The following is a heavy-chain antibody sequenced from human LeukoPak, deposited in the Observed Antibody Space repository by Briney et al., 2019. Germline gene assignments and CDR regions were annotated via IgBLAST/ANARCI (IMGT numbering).Heavy chain of an antibody. J-gene: IGHJ4*02. V-gene: IGHV3-30-3*01. D-gene: IGHD3-22*01. CDR3: ARGPMIVVDAEHTFDY. CDR2: ISYDGSNK. CDR1: GFTFSNYA. Sequence: GGSLRLSRAASGFTFSNYAMHWVRQAPGRGLEWAALISYDGSNKYYADSVKGRFTTSRDNSKNTLYLQMNSLRTEDTAVYYCARGPMIVVDAEHTFDYWGQGTLVTVSS.